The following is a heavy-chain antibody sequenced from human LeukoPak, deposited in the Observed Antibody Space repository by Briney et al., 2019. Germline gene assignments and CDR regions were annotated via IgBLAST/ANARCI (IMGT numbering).Heavy chain of an antibody. Sequence: SETLSLTCTVSGGSISSGGYYWSWIRQPPGKGLEWIGYIYHSGSTYYNPSLKSRVTISVDTSKNQFSLKLSSVTAADTAVYYCARDFSIVGATGPWGQGTLVTVSS. D-gene: IGHD1-26*01. V-gene: IGHV4-30-2*01. J-gene: IGHJ5*02. CDR1: GGSISSGGYY. CDR2: IYHSGST. CDR3: ARDFSIVGATGP.